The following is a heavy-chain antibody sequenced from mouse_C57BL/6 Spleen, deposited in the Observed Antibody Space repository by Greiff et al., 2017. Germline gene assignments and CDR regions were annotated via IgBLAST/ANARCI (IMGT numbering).Heavy chain of an antibody. V-gene: IGHV5-16*01. CDR3: ARDHRGDAMDY. CDR1: GFTFSDYY. CDR2: INYDGSST. D-gene: IGHD2-14*01. Sequence: EVQVVESEGGLVQPGSSMKLSCTASGFTFSDYYMAWVRQVPEKGLEWVANINYDGSSTYYLDSLKSRFIISRDNAKNILYLQMRSRKSEDTATYYCARDHRGDAMDYWGKGTSVTVSS. J-gene: IGHJ4*01.